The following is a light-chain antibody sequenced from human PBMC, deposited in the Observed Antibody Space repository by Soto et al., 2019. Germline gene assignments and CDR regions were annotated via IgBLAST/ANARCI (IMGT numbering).Light chain of an antibody. CDR2: RNN. J-gene: IGLJ1*01. CDR1: SSNIGSNY. Sequence: QSVLTQPPSASGTPGQRVTISCSGSSSNIGSNYVYWYQQLPGTAPKLLIYRNNQRPSGVPDRFSGSKSGTSASLAISGLRSEDEADYYCAAWDDRLSALCLFGAGTKVTIL. V-gene: IGLV1-47*01. CDR3: AAWDDRLSALCL.